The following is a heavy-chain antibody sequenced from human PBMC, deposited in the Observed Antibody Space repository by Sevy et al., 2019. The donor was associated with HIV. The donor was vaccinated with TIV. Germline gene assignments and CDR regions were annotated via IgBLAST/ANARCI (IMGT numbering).Heavy chain of an antibody. Sequence: GGSLRLSCAASGFTFDDYTMHWVRQVPGKGLDWVSLISWDGGSTYYADSVKGRFTISRDNCKNSLYLQMNSLRTEDTSVYYCARHFWRISCGDNSYNFDYWGQGTLVTVSS. V-gene: IGHV3-43*01. D-gene: IGHD2-21*02. J-gene: IGHJ4*02. CDR1: GFTFDDYT. CDR3: ARHFWRISCGDNSYNFDY. CDR2: ISWDGGST.